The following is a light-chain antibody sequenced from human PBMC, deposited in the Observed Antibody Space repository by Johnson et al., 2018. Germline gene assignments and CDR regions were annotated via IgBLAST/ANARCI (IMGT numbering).Light chain of an antibody. CDR1: SSNIGNNY. V-gene: IGLV1-51*02. CDR2: ENN. CDR3: GTWDSSLSAGNV. J-gene: IGLJ1*01. Sequence: QSVLTQPPSVSAAPGQKVTISCSGSSSNIGNNYVSWYQQLPGTAPKLLIYENNKRPSGIPDRFSGSKSGTSATLGITGLQTGDEADYYCGTWDSSLSAGNVFGTVPQVTVL.